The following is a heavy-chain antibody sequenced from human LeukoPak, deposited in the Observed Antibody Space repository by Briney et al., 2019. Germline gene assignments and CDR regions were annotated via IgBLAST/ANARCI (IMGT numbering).Heavy chain of an antibody. CDR3: ATPHVDGYYYDSSGYRH. V-gene: IGHV1-24*01. D-gene: IGHD3-22*01. J-gene: IGHJ4*02. CDR2: FDPEDGET. Sequence: ASVKVSCKVSGYTLTELSMHWVRQAPGKGLEWMGGFDPEDGETIYAQKFQGRVTMTEDTSTDTAYMEASSLRSEDTAVYYCATPHVDGYYYDSSGYRHWGQGTLVTVSS. CDR1: GYTLTELS.